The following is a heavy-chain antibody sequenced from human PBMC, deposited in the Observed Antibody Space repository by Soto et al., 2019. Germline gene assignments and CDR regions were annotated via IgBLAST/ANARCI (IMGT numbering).Heavy chain of an antibody. CDR1: GYSFTSYW. V-gene: IGHV5-51*01. CDR3: ARPGIGCSGGSCYFDY. J-gene: IGHJ4*02. D-gene: IGHD2-15*01. CDR2: IYPGDSDT. Sequence: GESLKISCKGSGYSFTSYWIGWVRQMPGKGLEWMGIIYPGDSDTRYSPSFQGQVTISADKSISTAYLQWSSLKASDTAMYYCARPGIGCSGGSCYFDYWGQGTLVTVSS.